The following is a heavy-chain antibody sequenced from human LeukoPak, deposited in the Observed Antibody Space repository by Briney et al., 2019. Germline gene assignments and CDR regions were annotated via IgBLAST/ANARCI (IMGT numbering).Heavy chain of an antibody. J-gene: IGHJ4*02. CDR1: GGSISSYY. D-gene: IGHD3-22*01. V-gene: IGHV4-59*01. CDR3: ARAGQYYYDSSGLFDY. CDR2: IYYSGST. Sequence: PSGTRSFTCTVSGGSISSYYWSWIRQPPGKGLEWIGYIYYSGSTNYNPSLKSRVTISVDTSKNQFSLKLSSVTAADTAVYYCARAGQYYYDSSGLFDYWGQGTLVTVSS.